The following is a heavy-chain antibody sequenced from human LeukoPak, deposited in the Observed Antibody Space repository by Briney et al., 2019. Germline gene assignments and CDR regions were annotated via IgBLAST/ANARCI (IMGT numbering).Heavy chain of an antibody. Sequence: SETLSLTCTVSGGSISSSSYHWGWIRQPPGKGLEWIGSIYYSGSTYYNPSLKSRVTISVDTSKNQFSLKLSSVTAADTAVYYCARQGRAVADHNWFDPWGQGTLVTVSS. V-gene: IGHV4-39*01. CDR2: IYYSGST. D-gene: IGHD6-19*01. CDR1: GGSISSSSYH. CDR3: ARQGRAVADHNWFDP. J-gene: IGHJ5*02.